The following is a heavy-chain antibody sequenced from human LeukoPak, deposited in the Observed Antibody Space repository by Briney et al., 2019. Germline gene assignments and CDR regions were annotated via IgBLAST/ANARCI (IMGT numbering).Heavy chain of an antibody. CDR1: GFTFSSYS. V-gene: IGHV3-21*01. Sequence: GGSLRLSCSASGFTFSSYSMIWVRQAPGKELEWVSSISSSSSYIYYADSVKGRFTISRDNAKNSLYLQMNSLRAEDTALYYCARSQPNYYDSSGDAFDIWGQGTMVTVSS. J-gene: IGHJ3*02. D-gene: IGHD3-22*01. CDR3: ARSQPNYYDSSGDAFDI. CDR2: ISSSSSYI.